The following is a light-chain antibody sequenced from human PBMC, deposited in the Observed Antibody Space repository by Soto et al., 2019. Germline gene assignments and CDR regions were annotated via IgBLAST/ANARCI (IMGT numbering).Light chain of an antibody. Sequence: DIQLTHSPSFLSASVGDRVTITCRASQDISFYLAWYQQKAGKAPKLLIYAASTLQGGVPSRFSGSKSGTEFTLTISSLQPEDFATYYCQQLNIYPHTFGQGTKVDIK. V-gene: IGKV1-9*01. CDR3: QQLNIYPHT. CDR2: AAS. CDR1: QDISFY. J-gene: IGKJ1*01.